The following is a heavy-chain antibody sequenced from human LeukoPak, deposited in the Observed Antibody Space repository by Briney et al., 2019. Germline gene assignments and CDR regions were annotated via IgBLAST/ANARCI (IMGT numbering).Heavy chain of an antibody. V-gene: IGHV4-59*01. CDR1: GGSISSYY. CDR3: ARLHSSRAEEFDP. J-gene: IGHJ5*02. Sequence: PSETLSLTCTVSGGSISSYYWSWIRQPPGKGLEWMGYIYYSGSTNYNPSLKSRGTISIDTSKNQFSLKLSSVTAADTAVYYCARLHSSRAEEFDPWGQGTLVTVSS. CDR2: IYYSGST.